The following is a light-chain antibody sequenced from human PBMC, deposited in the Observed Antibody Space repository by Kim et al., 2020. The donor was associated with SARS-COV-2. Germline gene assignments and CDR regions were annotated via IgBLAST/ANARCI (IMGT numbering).Light chain of an antibody. J-gene: IGKJ1*01. Sequence: DIQMTQSPSSLSASVGDRVTITCRASQSISSYLNWYQQKPGKAPKLLIYAASSLQSGVPSRFSGSGSSSCFTLTISSLQPEFFSTYYCQQSYSTPQTFGQGTKVDIK. CDR2: AAS. CDR1: QSISSY. V-gene: IGKV1-39*01. CDR3: QQSYSTPQT.